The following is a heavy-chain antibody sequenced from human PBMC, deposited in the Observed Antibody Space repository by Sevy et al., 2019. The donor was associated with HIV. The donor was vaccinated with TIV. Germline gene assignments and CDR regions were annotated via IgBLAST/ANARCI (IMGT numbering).Heavy chain of an antibody. V-gene: IGHV3-21*01. CDR2: ISSGSSYI. Sequence: GGSLRLSCAASGFTFSSYSMNWVRQAPGKGLEWVSSISSGSSYIYYADSVKGRFTISRDNAKNSLYLQMNSLRAEDTAVYYCARDRGCSSTSCHYYYGMDVWGQGTTVTVSS. J-gene: IGHJ6*02. D-gene: IGHD2-2*01. CDR1: GFTFSSYS. CDR3: ARDRGCSSTSCHYYYGMDV.